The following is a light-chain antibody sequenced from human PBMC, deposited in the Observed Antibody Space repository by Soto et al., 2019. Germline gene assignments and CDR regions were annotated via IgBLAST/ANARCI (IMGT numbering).Light chain of an antibody. CDR3: GSYGGSYNLV. CDR1: RSDVGGYHY. V-gene: IGLV2-11*01. Sequence: QSVLTQPRSVSGSPGQSVSISCTGTRSDVGGYHYVSWYQRHPGKAPELIIHDVNKRPSGVPDRFSGSKSGNTASLTISGLQAEDEAEYYCGSYGGSYNLVFGGGTQLTVL. J-gene: IGLJ7*01. CDR2: DVN.